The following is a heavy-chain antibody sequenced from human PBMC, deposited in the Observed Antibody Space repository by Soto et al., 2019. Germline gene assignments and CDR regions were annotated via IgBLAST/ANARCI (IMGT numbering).Heavy chain of an antibody. D-gene: IGHD2-15*01. CDR1: GGSIGSGGYY. CDR3: ARAVESRYFDY. V-gene: IGHV4-31*01. CDR2: ISYSGST. J-gene: IGHJ4*02. Sequence: QVQLQESGPGLVKPSQTLSLTCTVSGGSIGSGGYYWSWIRQHPGKGLEWIGYISYSGSTYYTPSLKSLTTISRDTSKNQFSLKLSSVTAADTAVYYCARAVESRYFDYWGQGTLVTVSS.